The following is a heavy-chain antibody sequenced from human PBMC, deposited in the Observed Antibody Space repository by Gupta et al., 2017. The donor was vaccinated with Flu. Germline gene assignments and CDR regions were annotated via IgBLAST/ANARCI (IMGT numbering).Heavy chain of an antibody. CDR3: ARDGSTVTTWYYGLDV. Sequence: QVQLQESGPGLVKPSQTLSLTCSVSGGSINSNRYYWTWIRQPAGKGLEWIGRIYTSGRTNYNPSLKSRVTLSIDTSKNQFSLKLTSVTAADTAVYYCARDGSTVTTWYYGLDVWGQGTTVTVSS. CDR2: IYTSGRT. D-gene: IGHD4-11*01. V-gene: IGHV4-61*02. CDR1: GGSINSNRYY. J-gene: IGHJ6*02.